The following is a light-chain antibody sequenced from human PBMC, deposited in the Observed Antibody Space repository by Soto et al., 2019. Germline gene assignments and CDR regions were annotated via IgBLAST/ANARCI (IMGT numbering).Light chain of an antibody. CDR2: GAS. Sequence: DIQMTQSPSSLSASVGDRVTITCRASQSISSYLNWYQQKPGKAPKLLIYGASSLQSGVPSRFSGSGSGTDFTLTISSLQPEDFATYYCQQSYSTPPITFGQGTRLEIK. CDR1: QSISSY. CDR3: QQSYSTPPIT. V-gene: IGKV1-39*01. J-gene: IGKJ5*01.